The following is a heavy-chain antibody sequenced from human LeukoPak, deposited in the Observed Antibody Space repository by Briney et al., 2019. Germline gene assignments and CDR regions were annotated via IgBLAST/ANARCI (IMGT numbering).Heavy chain of an antibody. J-gene: IGHJ4*02. CDR2: IYYSGST. D-gene: IGHD3-22*01. V-gene: IGHV4-59*08. Sequence: SETLSLTCTVSGGSISSYYWSWIRQPPGKGLEGIGYIYYSGSTNYNPSLKSRVTISVDTSKNQFSLKLSSVTAADTAVYYCARSPLGYYDSSGYFDYWGQGTLVTVSS. CDR3: ARSPLGYYDSSGYFDY. CDR1: GGSISSYY.